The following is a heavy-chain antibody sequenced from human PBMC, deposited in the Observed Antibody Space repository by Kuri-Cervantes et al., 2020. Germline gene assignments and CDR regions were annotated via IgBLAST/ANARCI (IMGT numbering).Heavy chain of an antibody. D-gene: IGHD2/OR15-2a*01. J-gene: IGHJ4*02. CDR2: IYYSGST. CDR3: ARDLFQYSGAGY. Sequence: GSLRLSCAVYGGSFSGYYWGWIRQPPGKGLEWIGSIYYSGSTYYNPSLKSRVTISVDTSKNQFSLKLSSVTAADTAVYYCARDLFQYSGAGYWGQGTLVTVSS. CDR1: GGSFSGYY. V-gene: IGHV4-34*01.